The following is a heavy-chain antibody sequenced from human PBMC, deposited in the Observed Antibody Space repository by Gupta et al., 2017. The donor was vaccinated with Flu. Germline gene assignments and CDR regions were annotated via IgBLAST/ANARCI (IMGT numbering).Heavy chain of an antibody. CDR2: ISSNGGST. CDR1: GFTFSSYA. D-gene: IGHD3-10*01. J-gene: IGHJ4*02. Sequence: EVQLVESGGGLVQPGGSLSLSCSASGFTFSSYAMHWVRQAPGKGLEYVSAISSNGGSTYYADSVKGRFTISRDNSKNTLYLQMSSLRAEDTAVYYCVKGGGLWFGELFYWGQGTLVTVSS. V-gene: IGHV3-64D*06. CDR3: VKGGGLWFGELFY.